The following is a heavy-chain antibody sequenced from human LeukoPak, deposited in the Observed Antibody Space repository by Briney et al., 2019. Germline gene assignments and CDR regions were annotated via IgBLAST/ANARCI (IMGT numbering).Heavy chain of an antibody. CDR3: ARRAGDYSHPYDY. Sequence: LSLTCTVSGGSISSGSYCWSWVRQAPGKGLEWVSFIYSGGNTHNSDSVKGRFTISRDNSKNTLYLQMNSLRAEDTAVYYCARRAGDYSHPYDYWGQGTLVTVSS. CDR2: IYSGGNT. V-gene: IGHV3-53*01. J-gene: IGHJ4*02. CDR1: GGSISSGSYC. D-gene: IGHD3-22*01.